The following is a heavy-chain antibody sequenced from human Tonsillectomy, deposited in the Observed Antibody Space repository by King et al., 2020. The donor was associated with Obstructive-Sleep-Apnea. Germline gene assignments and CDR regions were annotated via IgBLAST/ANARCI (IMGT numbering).Heavy chain of an antibody. CDR2: IYYSGST. J-gene: IGHJ3*02. Sequence: LQLQESGPGLVKPSETLSLTCTVSGGSISSTSYYWGWIRQPPGKGLEWIGSIYYSGSTYYNPSLKSRVTISIDTSKNQLSRKLSSVTAADTAVYYCVRDCTSCNWGLDAFDIWGQGTMVTVSS. V-gene: IGHV4-39*07. CDR3: VRDCTSCNWGLDAFDI. D-gene: IGHD2-2*01. CDR1: GGSISSTSYY.